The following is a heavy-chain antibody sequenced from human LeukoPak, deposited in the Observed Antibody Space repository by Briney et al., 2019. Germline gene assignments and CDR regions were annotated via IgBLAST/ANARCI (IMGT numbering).Heavy chain of an antibody. Sequence: GGSLRLSCGASGFTFSGHAMNWVRQPPGKGLQWVLGIDGSGSLTFYADFVKGRFTISRDNSENRLYLQMNSLRAEDTALYYCARVSTVTANFDYWGQGSLVTVSS. D-gene: IGHD2-21*02. CDR1: GFTFSGHA. J-gene: IGHJ4*02. V-gene: IGHV3-23*05. CDR3: ARVSTVTANFDY. CDR2: IDGSGSLT.